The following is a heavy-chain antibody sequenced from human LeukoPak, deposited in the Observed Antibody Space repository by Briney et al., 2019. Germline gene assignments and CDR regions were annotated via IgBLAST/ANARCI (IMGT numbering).Heavy chain of an antibody. CDR1: GFTFSSYW. J-gene: IGHJ4*02. V-gene: IGHV3-7*01. D-gene: IGHD3-22*01. CDR3: ARQDSSGYYYDWFFDY. CDR2: IKQDGSEK. Sequence: GGSLRLSCVGSGFTFSSYWMTWVRQDRGRGLEWVANIKQDGSEKYYVDSVKGRFTISRDNAKNSLYLQMNSLRAEDTAVCYCARQDSSGYYYDWFFDYWGQGILVTVSS.